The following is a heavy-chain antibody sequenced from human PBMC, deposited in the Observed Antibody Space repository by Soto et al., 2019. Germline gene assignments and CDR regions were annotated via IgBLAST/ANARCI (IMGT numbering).Heavy chain of an antibody. CDR3: ARVREWLAPFDY. CDR2: INPSGGST. CDR1: GYTFTSYY. J-gene: IGHJ4*02. Sequence: ASVKVSCKASGYTFTSYYMHWVLQAPGQGLEWMGIINPSGGSTSYAQKFQGRVTMTRDTSTSTVYMELSSLRSEDTAVYYYARVREWLAPFDYWGQGTLVTVSS. V-gene: IGHV1-46*01. D-gene: IGHD3-3*01.